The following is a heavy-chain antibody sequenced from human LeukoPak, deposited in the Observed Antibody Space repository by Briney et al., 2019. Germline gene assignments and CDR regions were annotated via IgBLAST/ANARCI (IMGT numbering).Heavy chain of an antibody. CDR1: GGTFSSYA. J-gene: IGHJ6*02. D-gene: IGHD6-19*01. V-gene: IGHV1-69*01. CDR2: IIPIFGTA. Sequence: GASVKVSFKASGGTFSSYAISWVRQAPGQGLEWMGGIIPIFGTANYAQKFQGRVTITADESTSTAYMELSSLRSEDTAVYYCARASVAGLIWYGMDVWGQGTTVTVSS. CDR3: ARASVAGLIWYGMDV.